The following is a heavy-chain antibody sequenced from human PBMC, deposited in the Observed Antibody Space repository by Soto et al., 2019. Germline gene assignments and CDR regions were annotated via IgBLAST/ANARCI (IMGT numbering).Heavy chain of an antibody. D-gene: IGHD3-9*01. CDR2: INHSVSN. CDR1: GGSFSTYY. J-gene: IGHJ3*02. V-gene: IGHV4-34*01. CDR3: ARGGSNDWQVAFDI. Sequence: SETLSLTCVVSGGSFSTYYYNWIRQSPGKGLEWIWEINHSVSNNYSPSLKSRVTMSLDTSKNQFSLKLTSVTAADTAVYYCARGGSNDWQVAFDIWGQGTMVTVSS.